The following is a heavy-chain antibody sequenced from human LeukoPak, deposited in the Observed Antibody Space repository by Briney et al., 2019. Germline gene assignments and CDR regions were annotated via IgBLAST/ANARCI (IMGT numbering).Heavy chain of an antibody. CDR1: VCTFSSYA. Sequence: SVKVSCKATVCTFSSYAISWVRQAPGQGREWMGVIIPIFCTANYAQKFQGRVTITADKSTSTAYMELSSLRSEDTAVYYCARGRGVISVFDPWGQGTLVTVSS. J-gene: IGHJ5*02. CDR3: ARGRGVISVFDP. V-gene: IGHV1-69*06. D-gene: IGHD3-10*01. CDR2: IIPIFCTA.